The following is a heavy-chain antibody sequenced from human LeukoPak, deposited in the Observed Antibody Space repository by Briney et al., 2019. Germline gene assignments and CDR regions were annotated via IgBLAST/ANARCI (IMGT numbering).Heavy chain of an antibody. CDR2: VNRSGNS. Sequence: SETLSLTCAVYGGSFSSYYWSWIRQPPGQGLEWIGEVNRSGNSNYNPSLKSRVTISVDTSKNQISLKLSSVTAADTAVYYCARKIYRGLRAAAAGFFDSWAREPWSPSPQ. J-gene: IGHJ4*02. V-gene: IGHV4-34*01. D-gene: IGHD6-13*01. CDR1: GGSFSSYY. CDR3: ARKIYRGLRAAAAGFFDS.